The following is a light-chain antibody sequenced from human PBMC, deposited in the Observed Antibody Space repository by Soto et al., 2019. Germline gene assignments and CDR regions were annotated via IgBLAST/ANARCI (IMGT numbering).Light chain of an antibody. V-gene: IGKV3-15*01. CDR2: AAS. Sequence: ETVLTQSPGTLSLSPGERATLSCRASQSVSSSYLAWYQQKPGQAPRLLIYAASTRATGIPARFSGSGSGTEFTLTISSLQSEDFAVYYCQQYHIWPLTFGGGTKVDIK. J-gene: IGKJ4*01. CDR1: QSVSSSY. CDR3: QQYHIWPLT.